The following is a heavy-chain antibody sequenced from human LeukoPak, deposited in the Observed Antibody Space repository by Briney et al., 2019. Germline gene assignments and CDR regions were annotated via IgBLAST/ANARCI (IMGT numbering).Heavy chain of an antibody. CDR2: IKNGATTT. CDR1: GFTFANCA. CDR3: AKVYHDSGCLIDY. J-gene: IGHJ4*02. D-gene: IGHD6-19*01. Sequence: AGGSLRLSCAASGFTFANCAMTWVRQAPGKGLEWVSTIKNGATTTDYADSVKGRFTISRDNSKNTLYLQMNSLRVEDTAIYYCAKVYHDSGCLIDYWGQGTLVTVSS. V-gene: IGHV3-23*01.